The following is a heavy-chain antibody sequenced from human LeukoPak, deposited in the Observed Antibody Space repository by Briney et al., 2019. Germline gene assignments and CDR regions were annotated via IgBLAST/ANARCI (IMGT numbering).Heavy chain of an antibody. J-gene: IGHJ2*01. D-gene: IGHD3-9*01. CDR1: GGSFSGYY. Sequence: SETLSLTCAVYGGSFSGYYWSWILQPPGKGLEWIGEINHSGSTNYNPSLKSRVTISVDTSKNQFSLKLSSVTAADTAVYYCATKLGYFWYFDLWGRGTLVTVSS. CDR2: INHSGST. V-gene: IGHV4-34*01. CDR3: ATKLGYFWYFDL.